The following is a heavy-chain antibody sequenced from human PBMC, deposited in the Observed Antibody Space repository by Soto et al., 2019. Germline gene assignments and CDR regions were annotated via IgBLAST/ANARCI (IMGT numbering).Heavy chain of an antibody. D-gene: IGHD5-18*01. J-gene: IGHJ4*02. V-gene: IGHV1-8*01. CDR1: GYTFTSYD. CDR2: MNPNSGNT. Sequence: QVQLVQSGAEVKKPGASVKVSCKASGYTFTSYDINWVRQATGQGLEWMGWMNPNSGNTGYAQKFQGRVTMSRNTSKSTAYRELSSLRSEDTAGYYWAREGGYSYGVDYCGQGTPVTGSS. CDR3: AREGGYSYGVDY.